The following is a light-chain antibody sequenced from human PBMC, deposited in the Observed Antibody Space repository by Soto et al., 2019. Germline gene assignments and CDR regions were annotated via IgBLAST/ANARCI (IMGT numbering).Light chain of an antibody. V-gene: IGLV2-14*01. CDR2: EVS. J-gene: IGLJ2*01. CDR1: SSDVGGYNY. CDR3: SSYTSSSTLDVV. Sequence: QSALTQPASVSGSPGQSITISCTGTSSDVGGYNYVSWYQQHPGKAPKLMIYEVSNRPSGVSNRVSESKSGNKACLTISGRQAEDDAQHYCSSYTSSSTLDVVFGGGIPLTVL.